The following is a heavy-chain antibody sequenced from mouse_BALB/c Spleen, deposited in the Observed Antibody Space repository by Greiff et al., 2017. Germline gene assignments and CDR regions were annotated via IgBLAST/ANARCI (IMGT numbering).Heavy chain of an antibody. CDR3: ARCWFAY. Sequence: QVQLQQSGADLAKPGASVKMSCKASGYTFTSYWMHWVKQRPGQGLEWIGYINPSTGYTEYNQKFKDKATLTADKSSSTAYMQLSSLTSEDSAVYYCARCWFAYWGQGTLVTVSA. CDR2: INPSTGYT. V-gene: IGHV1-7*01. CDR1: GYTFTSYW. J-gene: IGHJ3*01.